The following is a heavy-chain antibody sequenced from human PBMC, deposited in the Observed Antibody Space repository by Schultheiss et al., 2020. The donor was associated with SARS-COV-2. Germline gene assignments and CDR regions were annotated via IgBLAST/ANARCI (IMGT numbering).Heavy chain of an antibody. CDR1: GISFSDYD. Sequence: GGSLRLSCAASGISFSDYDMNWVRQAPGKGLEWVASISYYGSVKWYADSVKGRFTISRDNAKNVVYLDIDSLRAEDTAVYYCARDTFESGYRSWFDPWGQGTLVTVSS. J-gene: IGHJ5*02. V-gene: IGHV3-30*07. CDR3: ARDTFESGYRSWFDP. CDR2: ISYYGSVK. D-gene: IGHD5-18*01.